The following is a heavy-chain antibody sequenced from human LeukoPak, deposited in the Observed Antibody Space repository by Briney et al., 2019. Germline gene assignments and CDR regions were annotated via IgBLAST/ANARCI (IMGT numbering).Heavy chain of an antibody. CDR3: ARPIQRITIFRRHDAFDI. CDR2: ISGSGGST. Sequence: GGSLRLSCAASGFTFSSYAMSWVRQAPGKGLEWVSAISGSGGSTYYADSVKGRFTISRDNSKNSLYLQMNSLRAEDTAVYYCARPIQRITIFRRHDAFDIWGQGTMVTVSS. J-gene: IGHJ3*02. V-gene: IGHV3-23*01. D-gene: IGHD3-9*01. CDR1: GFTFSSYA.